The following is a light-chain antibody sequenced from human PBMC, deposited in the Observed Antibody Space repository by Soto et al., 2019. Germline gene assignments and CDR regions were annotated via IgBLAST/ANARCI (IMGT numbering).Light chain of an antibody. CDR1: QSISTY. Sequence: DIQMTQSPSSLSASVGDRVTITCRASQSISTYLNWYQQKPGKAPKLLIYAASSLQSGVPSRFSGSGSGTVFTLTISSLQPDDFATYYCQQYSTDWMFGQGTKVDIK. J-gene: IGKJ1*01. CDR2: AAS. V-gene: IGKV1-39*01. CDR3: QQYSTDWM.